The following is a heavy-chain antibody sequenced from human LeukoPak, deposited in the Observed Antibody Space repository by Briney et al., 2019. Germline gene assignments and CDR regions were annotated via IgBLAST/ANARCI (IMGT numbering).Heavy chain of an antibody. Sequence: SETLSLTCTVSGGSISSYYWSWIRQPPGKGLEWIGYIYTSGSTNYNPSLKSRVTMSVDTSKNQFSLKLSSVTAADTAVYYCARAMYSSSWMGYYYYYMDVWGKGTTVTVSS. J-gene: IGHJ6*03. CDR2: IYTSGST. V-gene: IGHV4-4*08. D-gene: IGHD6-13*01. CDR1: GGSISSYY. CDR3: ARAMYSSSWMGYYYYYMDV.